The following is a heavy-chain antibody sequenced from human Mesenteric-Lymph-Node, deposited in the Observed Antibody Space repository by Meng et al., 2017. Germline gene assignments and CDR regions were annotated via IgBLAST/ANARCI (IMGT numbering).Heavy chain of an antibody. J-gene: IGHJ6*02. CDR1: GYTFTGYY. Sequence: ASVKVSCKASGYTFTGYYMHWVRQAPGQGLEWMGWINPNSGGTNYAQKFQGRVTMTRDTSISTAYMELSRLRSDDTAVYYCARVSHLLGELFSYYYYGMDVWGQGTTVTVSS. CDR3: ARVSHLLGELFSYYYYGMDV. D-gene: IGHD3-10*01. CDR2: INPNSGGT. V-gene: IGHV1-2*02.